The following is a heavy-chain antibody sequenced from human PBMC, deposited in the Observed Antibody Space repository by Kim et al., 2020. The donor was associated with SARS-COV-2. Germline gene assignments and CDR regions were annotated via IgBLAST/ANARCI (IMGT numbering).Heavy chain of an antibody. J-gene: IGHJ4*02. Sequence: DYALSVKSRITINSDTAKNHFSLQLNSVTPEDTAVYYCARYGYSSSFFDYWGQGILVTVSS. V-gene: IGHV6-1*01. CDR3: ARYGYSSSFFDY. D-gene: IGHD6-13*01.